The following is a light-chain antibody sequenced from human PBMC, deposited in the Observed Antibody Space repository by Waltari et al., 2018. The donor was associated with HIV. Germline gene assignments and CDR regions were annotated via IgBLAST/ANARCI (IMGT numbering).Light chain of an antibody. V-gene: IGLV1-40*01. CDR3: QSYDSGLRASV. CDR2: SDI. J-gene: IGLJ2*01. CDR1: RSNIGAGYF. Sequence: QSALTQPPSVSGAPGQRVTISCTGNRSNIGAGYFVHWYQHLPGIAPKLLVYSDITRPSGVPDGVSGAKSGTSASLVITGLPAEDEADYYCQSYDSGLRASVCGGGTKLTVL.